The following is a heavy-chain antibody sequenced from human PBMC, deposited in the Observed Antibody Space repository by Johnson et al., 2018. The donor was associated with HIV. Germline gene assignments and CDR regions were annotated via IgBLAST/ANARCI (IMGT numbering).Heavy chain of an antibody. J-gene: IGHJ3*02. V-gene: IGHV3-33*01. Sequence: QEQLVESGGGVVQPGRSLRLSCAASGFTFSSYGMHWVRQAPGKGLEWVAVIWYDGSNKYHADSVKGRFTISRDNSKNTLYLQMNSLRPEDTAAYYCATIAAHGAAFDIWGQGTVVTVSS. CDR3: ATIAAHGAAFDI. CDR2: IWYDGSNK. CDR1: GFTFSSYG. D-gene: IGHD6-25*01.